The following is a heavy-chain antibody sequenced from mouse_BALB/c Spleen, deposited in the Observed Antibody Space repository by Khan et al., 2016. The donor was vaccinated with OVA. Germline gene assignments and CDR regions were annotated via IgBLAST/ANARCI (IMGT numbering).Heavy chain of an antibody. D-gene: IGHD1-2*01. J-gene: IGHJ4*01. CDR3: ARLLRLRSYYAMDY. V-gene: IGHV2-4*02. CDR2: LLTGGGP. Sequence: QVQLQQSGPGLVQPSQTLSITCTASGFSLTSYGVHWVRQPPGKGLEWLGVLLTGGGPYYNAAFIASLSISKSNSTSQVIFKMNSLQADETAIYYCARLLRLRSYYAMDYWGQGTSVTVSA. CDR1: GFSLTSYG.